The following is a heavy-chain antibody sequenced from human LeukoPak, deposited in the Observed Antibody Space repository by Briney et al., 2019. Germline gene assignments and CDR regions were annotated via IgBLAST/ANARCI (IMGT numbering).Heavy chain of an antibody. D-gene: IGHD4-17*01. CDR2: IKPVGSEK. CDR3: AREFVGYGLPYFDY. Sequence: GGSLRLSCAASGFTFSSYWMSWVRQAPGKGLEWVANIKPVGSEKYYVDSVKGRFTISRDNAKNSLCLQMNSLRAEDTAVYYCAREFVGYGLPYFDYGGEGTSLSVPS. J-gene: IGHJ4*02. V-gene: IGHV3-7*01. CDR1: GFTFSSYW.